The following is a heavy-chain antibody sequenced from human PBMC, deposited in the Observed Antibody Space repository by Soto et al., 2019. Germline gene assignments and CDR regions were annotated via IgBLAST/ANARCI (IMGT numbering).Heavy chain of an antibody. CDR1: GFTFSSYA. Sequence: EEQLLESGGGLIQPGGSLRLACAASGFTFSSYAMTWVRQAPGKGLEWVSSISFSDGGTYYADSVKGRLTISRDNSKKTLFQQMTSLRVEDTAVYYCVKDDRILGRRYVELWGRGTLVTVSS. V-gene: IGHV3-23*01. CDR3: VKDDRILGRRYVEL. J-gene: IGHJ2*01. D-gene: IGHD2-15*01. CDR2: ISFSDGGT.